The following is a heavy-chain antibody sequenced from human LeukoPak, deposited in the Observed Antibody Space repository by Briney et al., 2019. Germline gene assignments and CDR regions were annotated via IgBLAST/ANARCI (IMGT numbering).Heavy chain of an antibody. CDR3: AKDMECSGGSCYSGFDY. J-gene: IGHJ4*02. D-gene: IGHD2-15*01. CDR1: GFTFDDYA. V-gene: IGHV3-43*02. CDR2: ISGDGGST. Sequence: GGSLRLSCAASGFTFDDYAMHWVRQAPGKGLGWVSLISGDGGSTYYADSVKGRFTISRDNSKNSLYLQMNSLRTEDTALYYCAKDMECSGGSCYSGFDYWGQGTLVTVSS.